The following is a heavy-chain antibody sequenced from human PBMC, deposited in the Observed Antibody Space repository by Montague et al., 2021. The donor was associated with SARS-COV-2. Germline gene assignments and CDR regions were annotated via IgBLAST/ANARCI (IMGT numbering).Heavy chain of an antibody. J-gene: IGHJ4*02. CDR1: GGSISSGSYY. CDR3: ARDNAAYYDFWSGHSYYFDY. V-gene: IGHV4-61*02. Sequence: TLSLTCTVSGGSISSGSYYWSWIRQPAGKGLEWIGRIYTSGSTNHNPSLKSRVTISVDTSKNQFSLKLSSVTAADTAVYYCARDNAAYYDFWSGHSYYFDYWGQGTLVTVSS. D-gene: IGHD3-3*01. CDR2: IYTSGST.